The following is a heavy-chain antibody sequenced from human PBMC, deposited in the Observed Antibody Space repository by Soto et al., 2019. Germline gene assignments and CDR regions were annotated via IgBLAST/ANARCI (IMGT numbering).Heavy chain of an antibody. CDR1: GGSFSGYY. V-gene: IGHV4-34*01. D-gene: IGHD2-15*01. CDR2: INHSGST. Sequence: SETLSLTCAVYGGSFSGYYWSWIRQPPGKGLEWIGEINHSGSTNYNPSLKSRVTISVDTSKNQFSLKLSSVTAADTAVYYCALYCSGGSCYSGTFDYWGQGTLVTAPQ. J-gene: IGHJ4*02. CDR3: ALYCSGGSCYSGTFDY.